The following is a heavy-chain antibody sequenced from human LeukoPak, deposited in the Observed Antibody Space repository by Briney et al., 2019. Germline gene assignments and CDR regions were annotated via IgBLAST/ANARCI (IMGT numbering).Heavy chain of an antibody. Sequence: ASVKVSCKASGYTFTGYYMHWVRQAPGQGLEWMGWINPDGDVTKSAQKFQGRVTMTTDKSINTVFMELSGLTSDDTALYYCARGPNHYYYMDFWGKGTTVSVSS. V-gene: IGHV1-2*02. CDR3: ARGPNHYYYMDF. CDR1: GYTFTGYY. CDR2: INPDGDVT. J-gene: IGHJ6*03. D-gene: IGHD2-8*01.